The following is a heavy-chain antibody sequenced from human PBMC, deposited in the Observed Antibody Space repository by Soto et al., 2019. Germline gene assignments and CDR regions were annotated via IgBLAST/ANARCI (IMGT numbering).Heavy chain of an antibody. V-gene: IGHV1-2*02. J-gene: IGHJ4*02. CDR2: INPNSGGT. Sequence: QVQLVQSGAEVKKPGASVKVSCKASGYIFTGYYMHWVRQAPGQGLEWMGWINPNSGGTNYAQKFQGRVTMTRDTSISTAYMELSRPRSDDTAVYYCARDTPSSGWSGGFDYWGQGTLVTVSS. CDR3: ARDTPSSGWSGGFDY. D-gene: IGHD6-19*01. CDR1: GYIFTGYY.